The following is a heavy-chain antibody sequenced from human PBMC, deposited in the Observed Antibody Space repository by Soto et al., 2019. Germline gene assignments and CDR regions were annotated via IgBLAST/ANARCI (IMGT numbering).Heavy chain of an antibody. CDR1: GYSFTNYW. CDR3: ARLGEGYAFYYYYAMDV. Sequence: PGESLKISCEGSGYSFTNYWIGWVRQMPGKGLEWMGIIYPGDSDTRYSPSFQGQVTISADKSISTAYLQWSSLKASDTAMYYFARLGEGYAFYYYYAMDVWGQGTTVTVSS. J-gene: IGHJ6*02. V-gene: IGHV5-51*01. D-gene: IGHD5-12*01. CDR2: IYPGDSDT.